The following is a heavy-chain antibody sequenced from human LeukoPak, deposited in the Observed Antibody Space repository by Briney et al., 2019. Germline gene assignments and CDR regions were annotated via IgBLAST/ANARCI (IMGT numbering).Heavy chain of an antibody. CDR3: ARPRRYSSSWDAFDI. V-gene: IGHV5-51*01. CDR2: IYPGVSDT. J-gene: IGHJ3*02. CDR1: GYSFTNYW. Sequence: GESLKISCKGSGYSFTNYWIGWVRQVPGKGLEWMGIIYPGVSDTRYSPSFQGQVTTSADQSISIAYLQWSSLKASDTAIYYCARPRRYSSSWDAFDIWGQGTLVTVSS. D-gene: IGHD6-13*01.